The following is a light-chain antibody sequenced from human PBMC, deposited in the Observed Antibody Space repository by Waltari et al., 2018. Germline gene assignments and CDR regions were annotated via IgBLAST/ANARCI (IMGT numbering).Light chain of an antibody. V-gene: IGLV2-14*03. Sequence: QSALTQPASVSGSPGQSITISCTGTSSDIGGYDYGSWYQQHPGKAPKLMIYDIIKRPPGVSDRFSGSKSGNTASLTISGLQAEDEADYYCSSYAPSSTVFGGGTKLTVL. CDR2: DII. J-gene: IGLJ2*01. CDR3: SSYAPSSTV. CDR1: SSDIGGYDY.